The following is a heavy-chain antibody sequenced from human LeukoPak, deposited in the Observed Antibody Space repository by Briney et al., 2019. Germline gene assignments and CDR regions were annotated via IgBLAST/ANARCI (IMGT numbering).Heavy chain of an antibody. CDR1: GFTFSSYS. CDR2: ISSSSSYI. Sequence: SGGSLRLSCAASGFTFSSYSMNWVRQAPGKGLEWVSSISSSSSYIYYADSVKGRFTISRDNAKNSLYLQMNSLRAEDTAVYYCARDLYYYYGMDVWGQGTTVTVSS. CDR3: ARDLYYYYGMDV. V-gene: IGHV3-21*01. J-gene: IGHJ6*02.